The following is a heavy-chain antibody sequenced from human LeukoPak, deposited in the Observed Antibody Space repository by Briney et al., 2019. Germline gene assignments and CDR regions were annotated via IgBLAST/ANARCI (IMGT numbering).Heavy chain of an antibody. CDR1: GGSISSYY. J-gene: IGHJ4*02. CDR3: ARVDYDSSGPYYFDY. Sequence: SETLSLTCTVSGGSISSYYWSWIRQPPGKGLEWIGYIYYSGSTNYNPSLKSRVTISVDTSKNQFSLKLISVTAADTAVYYCARVDYDSSGPYYFDYWGQGTLVTVSS. D-gene: IGHD3-22*01. V-gene: IGHV4-59*01. CDR2: IYYSGST.